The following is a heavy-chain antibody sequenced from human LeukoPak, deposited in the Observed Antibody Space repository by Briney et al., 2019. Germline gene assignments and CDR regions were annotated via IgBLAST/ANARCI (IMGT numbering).Heavy chain of an antibody. CDR2: ISSGGST. CDR1: GFVVSSNY. CDR3: AKALGSSGWYRENWFDP. V-gene: IGHV3-53*01. J-gene: IGHJ5*02. Sequence: GGSLRLSCAASGFVVSSNYMSWVRQAPGKGLEWVSVISSGGSTYYADSVKGRFTISRDNSKNTLYLQMNSLRAEDTAVYYCAKALGSSGWYRENWFDPWGQGTLVTASS. D-gene: IGHD6-19*01.